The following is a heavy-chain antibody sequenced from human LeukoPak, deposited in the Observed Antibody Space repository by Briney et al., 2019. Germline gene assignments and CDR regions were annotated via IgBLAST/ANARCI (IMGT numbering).Heavy chain of an antibody. Sequence: SETLSLTCTVSGGSISSYYWSWLRQPPGKGLEWIGNIYNSGSTNYNPSLKSRVTILVDTSKNQFSLKLSSVTAADTAVYYCARDLGRVGEIDPWGQGTLVTVSS. J-gene: IGHJ5*02. CDR2: IYNSGST. V-gene: IGHV4-59*01. D-gene: IGHD1-26*01. CDR1: GGSISSYY. CDR3: ARDLGRVGEIDP.